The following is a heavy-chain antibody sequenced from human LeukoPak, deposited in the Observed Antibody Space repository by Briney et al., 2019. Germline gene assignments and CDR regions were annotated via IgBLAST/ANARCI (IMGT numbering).Heavy chain of an antibody. Sequence: SVKVSCKASGGTFSSYAISWVRQAPGQGLEWMGGISAIFGAANYAQKFQGRVTMTRYMSTSTVYMELSSLRSEDTAVYYCAREAVTIFALVRTQTTKRPHRFDPWGQGTLVTVSS. D-gene: IGHD3-3*01. CDR1: GGTFSSYA. CDR3: AREAVTIFALVRTQTTKRPHRFDP. CDR2: ISAIFGAA. V-gene: IGHV1-69*05. J-gene: IGHJ5*02.